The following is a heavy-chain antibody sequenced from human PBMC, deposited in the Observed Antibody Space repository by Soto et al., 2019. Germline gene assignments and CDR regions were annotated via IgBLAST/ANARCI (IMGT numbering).Heavy chain of an antibody. J-gene: IGHJ4*02. CDR3: ARDRVEMATIRMFDY. Sequence: QVQLVQSGAEVKKPGASVKVSCKASGYTFTSYGISWVRQAPGQGLEWMGWISAYYGNTNYAQSLQGRGTMTTDTSTSTAFMELRSLRSDDTAVYYCARDRVEMATIRMFDYWGQGTLVTVSP. CDR2: ISAYYGNT. D-gene: IGHD5-12*01. V-gene: IGHV1-18*04. CDR1: GYTFTSYG.